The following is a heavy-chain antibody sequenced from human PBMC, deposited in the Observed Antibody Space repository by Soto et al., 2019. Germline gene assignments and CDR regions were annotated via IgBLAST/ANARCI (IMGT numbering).Heavy chain of an antibody. D-gene: IGHD2-2*01. V-gene: IGHV3-73*01. J-gene: IGHJ3*02. CDR2: IRSKANSYAT. CDR1: GFTFSGSA. CDR3: TGHIVVVPAAMSDAFDI. Sequence: PGGSLRLSCAASGFTFSGSAMHWVRQASGKGLEWVGRIRSKANSYATAYAASVKGRFTISRDDSKNKAYLQMNSLKTEDTAVYYCTGHIVVVPAAMSDAFDIWGQGTMVTVSS.